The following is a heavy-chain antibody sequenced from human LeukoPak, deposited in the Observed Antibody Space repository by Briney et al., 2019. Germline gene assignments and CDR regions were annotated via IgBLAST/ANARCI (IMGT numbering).Heavy chain of an antibody. CDR2: ISGSASRT. CDR1: GFTFSSFA. CDR3: AKDLYDSSGYYPNYFDY. Sequence: GGSLRLSCAASGFTFSSFAMSWVRQAPGKGLEWVSTISGSASRTYYADSVKGRITISRDNSKNTLYLQMNSLRAEDTAVYYCAKDLYDSSGYYPNYFDYWGQGTLVTVSS. V-gene: IGHV3-23*01. J-gene: IGHJ4*02. D-gene: IGHD3-22*01.